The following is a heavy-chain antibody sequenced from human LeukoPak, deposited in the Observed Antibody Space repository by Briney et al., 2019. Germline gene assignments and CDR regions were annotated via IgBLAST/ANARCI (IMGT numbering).Heavy chain of an antibody. CDR3: ARGVYCSSTSCYAGQEYYFDY. V-gene: IGHV4-39*07. CDR1: GGSISSSSYY. CDR2: IYYSGST. J-gene: IGHJ4*02. D-gene: IGHD2-2*01. Sequence: RASETLSLTCTVSGGSISSSSYYWGWIRQPPGKGLEWIGSIYYSGSTYYNPSLKSRVTISVDTSKNQFSLKLSSVTAADTAVYYCARGVYCSSTSCYAGQEYYFDYWGQGTLVTVSS.